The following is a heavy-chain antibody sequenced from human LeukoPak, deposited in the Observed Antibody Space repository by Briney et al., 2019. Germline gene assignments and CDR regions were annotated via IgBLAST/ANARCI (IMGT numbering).Heavy chain of an antibody. Sequence: SATLSLTCAVYGGPFSGYYWSWIRQPPGKGVEWIGEINHSGSTNYNTSLKSRVTISVDTSKNQFSLKLSSVTAAETAVYYWARVGHYDSSGYYGWLDSWGKGILVTVSS. J-gene: IGHJ5*01. D-gene: IGHD3-22*01. CDR1: GGPFSGYY. V-gene: IGHV4-34*01. CDR2: INHSGST. CDR3: ARVGHYDSSGYYGWLDS.